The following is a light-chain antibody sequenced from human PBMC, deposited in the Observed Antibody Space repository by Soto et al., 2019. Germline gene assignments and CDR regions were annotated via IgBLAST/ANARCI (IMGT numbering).Light chain of an antibody. CDR3: QQYHSWVT. J-gene: IGKJ4*01. Sequence: EIVLAQSPGTLSLSPGERATLSCRASQSVINSYLAWYQQKPGQAPRLLIYDASTRATGIPARFSGSGSGKEFTLSISSLQSEDGAVYYCQQYHSWVTFGGGTKVDIK. V-gene: IGKV3D-15*01. CDR1: QSVINSY. CDR2: DAS.